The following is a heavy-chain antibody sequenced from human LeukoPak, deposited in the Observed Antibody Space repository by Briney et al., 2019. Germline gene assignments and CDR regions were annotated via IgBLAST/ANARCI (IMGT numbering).Heavy chain of an antibody. CDR2: IRYDGSNK. J-gene: IGHJ4*02. Sequence: GGSLRLSCVASGFTFSLYSMHWVRQAPGKGLEWVTFIRYDGSNKFYADSVKGRFTISRGNSKNTLYLQMNNLRVEDTAVYYCAILSVPGDYFDYWGQGTLVTVSS. CDR1: GFTFSLYS. D-gene: IGHD3-10*02. CDR3: AILSVPGDYFDY. V-gene: IGHV3-30*02.